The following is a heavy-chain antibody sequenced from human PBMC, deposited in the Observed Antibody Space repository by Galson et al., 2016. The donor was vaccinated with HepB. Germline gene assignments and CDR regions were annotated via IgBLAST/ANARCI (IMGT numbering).Heavy chain of an antibody. Sequence: SLRLSCAASGFTFSSYAMTWVRQAPGKGLEWVSSVSTTGVSTYYADSVKGRFTISRDNSKNTLYLQMDSLRVEDTAVYFCVNPWKSGIAAAGMKSHYYYGMDVWGQGTTVTVSS. CDR1: GFTFSSYA. J-gene: IGHJ6*02. V-gene: IGHV3-23*01. D-gene: IGHD6-13*01. CDR3: VNPWKSGIAAAGMKSHYYYGMDV. CDR2: VSTTGVST.